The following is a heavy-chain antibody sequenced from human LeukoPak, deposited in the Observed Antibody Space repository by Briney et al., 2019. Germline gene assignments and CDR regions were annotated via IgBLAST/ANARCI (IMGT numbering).Heavy chain of an antibody. V-gene: IGHV1-69*04. CDR2: VISILGIA. Sequence: ASVKVSCKASGGTFSSYAISWVRQAPGQGLEWMGRVISILGIANYAQKFQGRVTITADKSTSTAYMELSSLRSEDTAVYYCARDLVEMATISTYYYYGMDVWGQGTTVTVSS. CDR1: GGTFSSYA. D-gene: IGHD5-24*01. CDR3: ARDLVEMATISTYYYYGMDV. J-gene: IGHJ6*02.